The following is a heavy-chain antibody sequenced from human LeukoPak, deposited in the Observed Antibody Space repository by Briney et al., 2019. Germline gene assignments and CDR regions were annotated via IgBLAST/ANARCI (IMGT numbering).Heavy chain of an antibody. J-gene: IGHJ3*01. CDR2: MNPNSGNT. CDR1: GYTFTSYD. D-gene: IGHD1-14*01. V-gene: IGHV1-8*01. Sequence: ASVKVSCKASGYTFTSYDINWVRQATGQGLEWMGWMNPNSGNTGYAQKFQGRATVTTDTSTSTAYMELRSLRSDDTALYYCARSNWEKTGGGFDVWGQGTMVTVSS. CDR3: ARSNWEKTGGGFDV.